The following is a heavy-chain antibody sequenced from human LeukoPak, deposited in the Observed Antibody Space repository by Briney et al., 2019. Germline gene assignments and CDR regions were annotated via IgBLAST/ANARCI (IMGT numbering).Heavy chain of an antibody. D-gene: IGHD1-20*01. CDR1: GYSISSGYY. Sequence: SETLSLTCTVSGYSISSGYYWGWIRQPPGKGLEWSGIIYHSGRTYYNSSLKSRVTISLDTSKNQFSLKLSSVTAADTAVYYCARRITGTTSDSFDYWGQGTLVTVSS. CDR2: IYHSGRT. CDR3: ARRITGTTSDSFDY. J-gene: IGHJ4*02. V-gene: IGHV4-38-2*02.